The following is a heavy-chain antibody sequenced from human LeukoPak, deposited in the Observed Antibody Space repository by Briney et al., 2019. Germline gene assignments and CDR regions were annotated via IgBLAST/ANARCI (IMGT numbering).Heavy chain of an antibody. CDR3: ARGRDSSETRNDY. CDR2: INHSGST. CDR1: GGSFSGYY. Sequence: SETLSLTCAVYGGSFSGYYWSWIRQPPGKGLEWIGEINHSGSTNYNPSLKSRVTISVDTSKNQFSLKLSSVTAADTAVYYCARGRDSSETRNDYWGQGTLVTVS. J-gene: IGHJ4*02. V-gene: IGHV4-34*01. D-gene: IGHD3-22*01.